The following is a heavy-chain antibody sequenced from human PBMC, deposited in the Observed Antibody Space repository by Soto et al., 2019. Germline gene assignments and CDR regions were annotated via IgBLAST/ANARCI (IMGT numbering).Heavy chain of an antibody. CDR2: IKEDGSEK. CDR1: GFILRNYW. J-gene: IGHJ5*02. V-gene: IGHV3-7*03. CDR3: ARYRSLDP. D-gene: IGHD3-16*02. Sequence: HPGGSVRLSCADSGFILRNYWMSWVRQAPGMGLQWVASIKEDGSEKYYVDPVKGRFTISRENAKNSLYLQMNSLRAEDTAVYYCARYRSLDPWGQGILVTVSS.